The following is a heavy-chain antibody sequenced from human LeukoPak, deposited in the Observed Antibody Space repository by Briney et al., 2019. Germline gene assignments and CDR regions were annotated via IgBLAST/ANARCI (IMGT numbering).Heavy chain of an antibody. CDR2: IHYSGST. CDR1: HVSISTYY. CDR3: ARDVPFSL. V-gene: IGHV4-59*01. Sequence: PSETLSLTCTVSHVSISTYYWSWIRQPPGKGLEWMGYIHYSGSTNYNPSLKSRVTISVDMSKNQFSLRLTSVTAADTALYYCARDVPFSLWGQGTLVTVSS. J-gene: IGHJ4*02.